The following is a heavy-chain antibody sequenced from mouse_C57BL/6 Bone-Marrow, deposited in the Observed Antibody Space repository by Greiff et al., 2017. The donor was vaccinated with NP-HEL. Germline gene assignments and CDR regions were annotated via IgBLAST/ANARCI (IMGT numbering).Heavy chain of an antibody. V-gene: IGHV5-15*01. J-gene: IGHJ4*01. CDR2: ISNLAYSI. Sequence: EVQRVESGGGLVQPGGSLKLSCAASGFTFSDYGMAWVRQAPRQGPEWVAFISNLAYSIYYADTVTGRFTISSENSKNTLYLEKSSRRSEETAMYYCGRRDYGYAMDYWGQGTSVTVSS. CDR1: GFTFSDYG. D-gene: IGHD2-4*01. CDR3: GRRDYGYAMDY.